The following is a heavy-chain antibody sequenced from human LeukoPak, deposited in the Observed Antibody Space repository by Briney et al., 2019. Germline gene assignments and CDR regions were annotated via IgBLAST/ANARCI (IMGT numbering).Heavy chain of an antibody. V-gene: IGHV3-7*01. CDR1: GFTFSSYW. D-gene: IGHD3-10*01. CDR2: IKQDGSEK. Sequence: GGSLRLSCAASGFTFSSYWMSWVRQAPGKGLEWVANIKQDGSEKYYVDSVKGRFTISRDNAKNSLYLQMNSLRAEDTAVYYCASGTAANYYGSGSSHYYAMDVWGQGTTVTVSS. CDR3: ASGTAANYYGSGSSHYYAMDV. J-gene: IGHJ6*02.